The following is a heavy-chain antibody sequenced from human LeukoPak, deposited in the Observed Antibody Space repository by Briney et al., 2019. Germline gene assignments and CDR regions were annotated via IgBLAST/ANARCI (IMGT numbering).Heavy chain of an antibody. CDR2: INHSGST. CDR3: ARTTSQWPVLDY. V-gene: IGHV4-34*01. J-gene: IGHJ4*02. CDR1: GGSFSGYY. D-gene: IGHD6-19*01. Sequence: SETLSLTCAVYGGSFSGYYWSWIRQPPGKGLEWIGEINHSGSTNYNPSLKSRVTISVDTSKNQFSLKLSSVTAADTAVYYCARTTSQWPVLDYWGQGTLVTVSS.